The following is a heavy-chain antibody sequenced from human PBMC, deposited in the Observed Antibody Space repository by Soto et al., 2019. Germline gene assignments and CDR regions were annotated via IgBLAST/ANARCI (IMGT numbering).Heavy chain of an antibody. CDR2: VLPFLDIT. CDR1: GGTFSIYT. Sequence: QVQLVQSGSEVKKPGSSVRVSCKTSGGTFSIYTISWVRQAPGQGLEWMGRVLPFLDITSYSQRFQGRVTITADRSTTTAYMELSSLRSEDTAVYYCARDRDNSNWPNFDSWGQVTLVTVSS. D-gene: IGHD6-13*01. CDR3: ARDRDNSNWPNFDS. V-gene: IGHV1-69*02. J-gene: IGHJ4*02.